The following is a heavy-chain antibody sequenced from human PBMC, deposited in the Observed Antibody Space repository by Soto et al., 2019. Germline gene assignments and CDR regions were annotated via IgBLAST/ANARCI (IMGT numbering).Heavy chain of an antibody. V-gene: IGHV3-48*01. Sequence: EVQLVESGGGLVQPGGSLRLSCAASGFTFSSYSMNWVRQAPGKGLEWVSYISSSSSTIYYADSVKGRFTISRDNAKNSLYLQMNSLRAEDTAVYYCARDKWRYCSGGSCYPGWDYWGQGTLVTVSS. J-gene: IGHJ4*02. CDR3: ARDKWRYCSGGSCYPGWDY. CDR1: GFTFSSYS. D-gene: IGHD2-15*01. CDR2: ISSSSSTI.